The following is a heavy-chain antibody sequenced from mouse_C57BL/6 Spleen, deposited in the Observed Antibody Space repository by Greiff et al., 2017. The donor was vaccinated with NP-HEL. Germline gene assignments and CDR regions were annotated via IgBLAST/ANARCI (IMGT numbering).Heavy chain of an antibody. Sequence: VQLQQSGAELARPGASVKMSCKASGYTFTSYTMHWVKQRPGQGLEWIGYINPSSGYTKYNQKFKDKATLTADKSSSTAYMQLSSLTSEDSAVYYCARWGGLYAMDYWGQGTSVTVSS. V-gene: IGHV1-4*01. J-gene: IGHJ4*01. CDR3: ARWGGLYAMDY. CDR1: GYTFTSYT. CDR2: INPSSGYT.